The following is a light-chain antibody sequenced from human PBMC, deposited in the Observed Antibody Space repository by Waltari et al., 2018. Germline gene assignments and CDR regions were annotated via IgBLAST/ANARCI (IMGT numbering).Light chain of an antibody. J-gene: IGLJ2*01. CDR1: SSNIGAGYD. Sequence: QSVLTQPPSVSGAPGQRVTISCTGSSSNIGAGYDVHWYQHLPGTAPKPLLYGNNNRPSGVPDRFSGSKSGTSASLAITGLQAEDEADYYCQSYDSSLSGVVFGGGTKLTVL. CDR2: GNN. V-gene: IGLV1-40*01. CDR3: QSYDSSLSGVV.